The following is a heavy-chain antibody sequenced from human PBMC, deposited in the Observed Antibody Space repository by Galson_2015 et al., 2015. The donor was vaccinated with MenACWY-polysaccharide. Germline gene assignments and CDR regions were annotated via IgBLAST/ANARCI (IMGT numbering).Heavy chain of an antibody. CDR3: ATESSIAAAGNNYYYGMDV. J-gene: IGHJ6*02. CDR1: GYTLTELS. Sequence: SVKVSCKVSGYTLTELSMHWVRQAPGKGLEWMGGFDPEDGETIYAQKFQGRVTMTEDTSTDTAYMELSSLRSEDTAVYYCATESSIAAAGNNYYYGMDVWGQGTTVTVSS. CDR2: FDPEDGET. D-gene: IGHD6-13*01. V-gene: IGHV1-24*01.